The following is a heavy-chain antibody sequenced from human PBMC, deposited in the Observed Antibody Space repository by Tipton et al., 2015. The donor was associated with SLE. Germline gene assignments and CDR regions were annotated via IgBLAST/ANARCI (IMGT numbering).Heavy chain of an antibody. V-gene: IGHV4-59*07. CDR1: GGSISTYY. Sequence: TLSLTCTVSGGSISTYYWNWIRQSPGKGLEWIGYVDYIGSTNYNPSLKSRLTILVHRYKNQFSLKLSSVTAADTAVYFCARTPGIGWQFYFDYWCQGTLVTVSS. CDR2: VDYIGST. J-gene: IGHJ4*02. D-gene: IGHD6-19*01. CDR3: ARTPGIGWQFYFDY.